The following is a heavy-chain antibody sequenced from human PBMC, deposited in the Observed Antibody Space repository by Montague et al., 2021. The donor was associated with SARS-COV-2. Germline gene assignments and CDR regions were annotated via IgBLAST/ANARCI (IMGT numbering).Heavy chain of an antibody. CDR1: GGSFSGYY. CDR2: ISHNGNT. Sequence: SETLSLTCAVYGGSFSGYYWNWIRQPPGKGLEWIGEISHNGNTKYNPSLQSRVSISLDTSRNQFSLKVSSVTAADTASYYCARLGDGIVPSPILGLGPYYSFYYMDVWGKGTTVAVSS. D-gene: IGHD2-2*02. CDR3: ARLGDGIVPSPILGLGPYYSFYYMDV. V-gene: IGHV4-34*01. J-gene: IGHJ6*03.